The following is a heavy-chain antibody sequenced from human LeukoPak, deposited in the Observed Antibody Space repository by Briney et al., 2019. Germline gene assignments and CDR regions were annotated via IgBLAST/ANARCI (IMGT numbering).Heavy chain of an antibody. CDR3: ARTSIAAADAFDY. CDR1: GYSISSGYY. V-gene: IGHV4-38-2*02. J-gene: IGHJ4*02. D-gene: IGHD6-13*01. Sequence: PSETLSLTCTVSGYSISSGYYWGWIRQPPGKGLEWIGSIYHSGSTYYNPSLKSRVTISVDTSKNQFSLKLSSVTAADTAVYYCARTSIAAADAFDYWGQGTLVTVSS. CDR2: IYHSGST.